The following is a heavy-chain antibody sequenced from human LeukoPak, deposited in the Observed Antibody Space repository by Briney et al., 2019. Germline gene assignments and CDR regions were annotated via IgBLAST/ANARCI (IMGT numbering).Heavy chain of an antibody. D-gene: IGHD2-2*01. CDR2: ISTYNGDT. CDR3: ARDPSNTSGRYIYFDY. V-gene: IGHV1-18*01. J-gene: IGHJ4*02. CDR1: GYTFTRYE. Sequence: ASVKVSCKASGYTFTRYEISWVRQAPGQGLEWMGWISTYNGDTNYAQNFQGRVTMTTDTSTTTAYMELRSLRSDDSAIYFCARDPSNTSGRYIYFDYWGQGTLVTVSS.